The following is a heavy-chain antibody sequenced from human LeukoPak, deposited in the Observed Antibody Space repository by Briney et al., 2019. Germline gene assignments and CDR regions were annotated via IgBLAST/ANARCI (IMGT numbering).Heavy chain of an antibody. J-gene: IGHJ6*03. Sequence: SETLSLTCTVSGGSISSYYWSWIRQPPGEGLEWIGYIYYSGNTNYNPSLKSRVTISVDTSKNQFSLKLSSVTAADTAVYYCARWYCSSNTCYHMDVWGKGTTVTVSS. V-gene: IGHV4-59*01. CDR1: GGSISSYY. CDR3: ARWYCSSNTCYHMDV. CDR2: IYYSGNT. D-gene: IGHD2-2*01.